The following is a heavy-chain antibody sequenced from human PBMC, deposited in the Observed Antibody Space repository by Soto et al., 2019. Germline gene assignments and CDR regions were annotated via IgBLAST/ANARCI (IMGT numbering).Heavy chain of an antibody. CDR3: AREEMFDTMVRGVIIRPEALYCYYGMDV. CDR2: IIPIFGTA. Sequence: VASVKVSCKASGGTFSSYAISWVRQAPGQGLEWMGGIIPIFGTANYAQKFQGRVTITADESTSTAYMELSSLRSEDTAVYYCAREEMFDTMVRGVIIRPEALYCYYGMDVWGQGTTVTVSS. D-gene: IGHD3-10*01. V-gene: IGHV1-69*13. J-gene: IGHJ6*02. CDR1: GGTFSSYA.